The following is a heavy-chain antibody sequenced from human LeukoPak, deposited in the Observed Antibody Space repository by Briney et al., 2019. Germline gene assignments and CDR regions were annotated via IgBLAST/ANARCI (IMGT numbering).Heavy chain of an antibody. CDR2: ISGSGNGFGI. Sequence: GGSLRLSCSASGFVFSIYTMYWVRQTPGKGPEYVSTISGSGNGFGIYYADSVKGRFTISRDDSKSILYLQMNGLRSEDTAVYYCVKDFGRVRGTPDSWGQGTLVTVSS. CDR3: VKDFGRVRGTPDS. CDR1: GFVFSIYT. V-gene: IGHV3-64D*06. J-gene: IGHJ4*02. D-gene: IGHD3-16*01.